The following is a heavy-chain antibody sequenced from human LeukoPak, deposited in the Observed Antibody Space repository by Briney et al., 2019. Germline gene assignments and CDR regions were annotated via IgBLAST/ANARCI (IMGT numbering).Heavy chain of an antibody. V-gene: IGHV3-23*01. J-gene: IGHJ6*04. Sequence: GGSLRLSCAASGFMFSSYGMNWVRQAPGKGLKWVSGINNSGGSTYYADSVKGRFTISRDNAKNSLYLQMNSLRAEDTAVYYCAELGITMIGGVWGKGTTVTISS. D-gene: IGHD3-10*02. CDR1: GFMFSSYG. CDR3: AELGITMIGGV. CDR2: INNSGGST.